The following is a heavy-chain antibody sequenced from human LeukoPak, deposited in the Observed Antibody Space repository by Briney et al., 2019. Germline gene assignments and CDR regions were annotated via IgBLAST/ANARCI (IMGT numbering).Heavy chain of an antibody. CDR3: ARSIDF. CDR1: GFTFSDYW. Sequence: GGSLRLSCAASGFTFSDYWMHWVRQVPGKGLVWVSRVSPDGSTTNYADSVKGRFTISRDNAKNTVYLQMNSLRTEDTVLYYCARSIDFWGQGTLVTVSS. CDR2: VSPDGSTT. J-gene: IGHJ4*02. V-gene: IGHV3-74*01.